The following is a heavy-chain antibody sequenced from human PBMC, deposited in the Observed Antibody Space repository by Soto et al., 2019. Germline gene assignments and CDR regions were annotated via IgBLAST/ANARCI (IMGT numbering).Heavy chain of an antibody. Sequence: EVQLVASGGGLVQPGGYLLLSCADSGFTLSNYDMNWVRQAPGKGLEWVSYISSSGNNRHYADSVKGRFTISRDYSKNSLYLQMTSLRAEDTAVDYCDSMSTPPDWGQGTLVTVSS. V-gene: IGHV3-48*03. CDR3: DSMSTPPD. CDR2: ISSSGNNR. J-gene: IGHJ4*02. CDR1: GFTLSNYD. D-gene: IGHD2-2*01.